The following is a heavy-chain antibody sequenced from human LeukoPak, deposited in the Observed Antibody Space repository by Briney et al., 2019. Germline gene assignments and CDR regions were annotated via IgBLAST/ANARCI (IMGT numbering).Heavy chain of an antibody. CDR3: ANTGPPPYSNGWASPVVYYFDD. CDR2: IKQDGSEK. D-gene: IGHD6-19*01. CDR1: GFTFSSFW. J-gene: IGHJ4*02. Sequence: GALRLSCAASGFTFSSFWMNWVRQAPGKGLEWVANIKQDGSEKYYVDSVKGRFTIPRDNAKNSLFLQMNSLKTEDTAVYHCANTGPPPYSNGWASPVVYYFDDWGQGTLVTVSS. V-gene: IGHV3-7*03.